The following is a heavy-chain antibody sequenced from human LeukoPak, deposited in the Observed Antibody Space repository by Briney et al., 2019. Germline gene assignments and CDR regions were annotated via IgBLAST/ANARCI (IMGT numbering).Heavy chain of an antibody. D-gene: IGHD2-2*01. J-gene: IGHJ3*02. Sequence: GASVKVSCKASGYTFTSYGISWVRQAPGQGREWMGWISAYNGNTNYAQKLQGRVTMTTDTSTSTAYMELRSLRSDDTAVYYCARDLSDIVVVPAAEDAFDIWGQGTMVTVSS. CDR2: ISAYNGNT. CDR3: ARDLSDIVVVPAAEDAFDI. V-gene: IGHV1-18*01. CDR1: GYTFTSYG.